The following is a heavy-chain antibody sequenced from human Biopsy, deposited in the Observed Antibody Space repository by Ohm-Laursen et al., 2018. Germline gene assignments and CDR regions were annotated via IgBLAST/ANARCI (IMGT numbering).Heavy chain of an antibody. CDR3: ARDTRWSPYSMDV. D-gene: IGHD4-23*01. CDR2: INWNSDNL. J-gene: IGHJ6*02. Sequence: SLRLSCSASGFIFGDYAMHWVRQAPGKGLEWVSGINWNSDNLGYVGSVKGRVTISRDNAKNSLYLQMHSLRAEDTAVYYCARDTRWSPYSMDVWGQGTTVTVSS. V-gene: IGHV3-9*01. CDR1: GFIFGDYA.